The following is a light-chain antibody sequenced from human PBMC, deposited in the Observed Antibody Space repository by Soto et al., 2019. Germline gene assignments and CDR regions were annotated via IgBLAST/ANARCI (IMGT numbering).Light chain of an antibody. CDR1: QSVTSTS. J-gene: IGKJ4*01. CDR2: GAS. V-gene: IGKV3D-20*02. CDR3: QQRNKWPPVT. Sequence: IVLTQSPGTLSLSPGERATLSCRASQSVTSTSLAWYQQRPGQAPRLLIYGASSRATGIPDRFSGSGSGTDFTLTISRLEPEDFAVYYCQQRNKWPPVTFGGGTKVDIK.